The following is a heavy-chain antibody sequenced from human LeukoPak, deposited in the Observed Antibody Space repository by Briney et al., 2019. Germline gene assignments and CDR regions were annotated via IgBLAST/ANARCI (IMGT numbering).Heavy chain of an antibody. CDR2: ISSSSSYI. J-gene: IGHJ4*02. D-gene: IGHD1-7*01. CDR3: ARPPITGTAPYYFDY. CDR1: GFTFSSYS. V-gene: IGHV3-21*01. Sequence: PGGSLRLSCAASGFTFSSYSMNWVCQAPGKGLEWVSSISSSSSYIYYADSVKGRFTISRDNAKNSLYLQMNSLRAEDTAVYYCARPPITGTAPYYFDYWGQGTLVTVSS.